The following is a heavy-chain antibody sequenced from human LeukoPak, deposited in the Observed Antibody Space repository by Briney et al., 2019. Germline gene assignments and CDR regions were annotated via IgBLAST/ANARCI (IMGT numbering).Heavy chain of an antibody. CDR1: GFTFSAYA. CDR2: ISPSGGST. V-gene: IGHV3-23*01. D-gene: IGHD1-26*01. CDR3: AKNSGNSKQGAFDI. Sequence: GGSLGLSCEASGFTFSAYAMTWVRQAPGKGLEWVSVISPSGGSTYSADSVKGRFTISRDNSKNTLYLQMNSLRAEDTALYYCAKNSGNSKQGAFDIWGQGTMVTVSS. J-gene: IGHJ3*02.